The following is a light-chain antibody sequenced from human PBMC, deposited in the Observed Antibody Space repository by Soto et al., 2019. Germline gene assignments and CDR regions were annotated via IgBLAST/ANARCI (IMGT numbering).Light chain of an antibody. CDR1: QDIDTS. CDR3: QQFYDVFLT. Sequence: DIQMTQSPSSLSASVGDKVTITCQASQDIDTSLNWYQLRPGEPPKLLIYDASTLETGVPSRFSGSGSGINFTLTITSLHPEDSATYFCQQFYDVFLTFGGGTRVEFK. CDR2: DAS. J-gene: IGKJ4*01. V-gene: IGKV1-33*01.